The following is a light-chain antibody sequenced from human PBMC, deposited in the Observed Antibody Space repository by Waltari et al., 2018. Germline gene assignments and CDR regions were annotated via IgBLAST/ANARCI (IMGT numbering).Light chain of an antibody. V-gene: IGKV1-5*03. J-gene: IGKJ2*03. Sequence: DIQMTQSPSTLSASVGDTITITCRASQSISNYLAWYQQKPGQAPKLLIYKASTSGSGVPSRFSGSGAGTEFTLTINSLQPDDFATYYCQQYNTYSRFGQGTKLEIK. CDR2: KAS. CDR3: QQYNTYSR. CDR1: QSISNY.